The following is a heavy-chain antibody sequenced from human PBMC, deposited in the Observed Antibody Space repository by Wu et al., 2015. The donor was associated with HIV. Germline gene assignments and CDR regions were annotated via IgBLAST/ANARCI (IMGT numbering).Heavy chain of an antibody. CDR1: GYAFKTYG. CDR3: VRDSTEDRPNWFDP. Sequence: QVQLVQSGAEGKKPGASLKVSCKASGYAFKTYGMSWLRQAPGQGLEWMGWISGYNGNTNYAQNLQGRVTMTTDTSTSTVYMDLRSLRSDDTAVYYCVRDSTEDRPNWFDPWGQGTLVIVSS. V-gene: IGHV1-18*01. CDR2: ISGYNGNT. D-gene: IGHD6-6*01. J-gene: IGHJ5*02.